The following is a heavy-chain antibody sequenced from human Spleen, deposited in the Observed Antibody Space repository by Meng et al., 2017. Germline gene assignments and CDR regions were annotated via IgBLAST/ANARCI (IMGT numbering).Heavy chain of an antibody. J-gene: IGHJ5*02. V-gene: IGHV4-34*01. Sequence: QVQLQQWGAGLLKPSETLSLTCVVSGGSFSGYYWSWIRQPPGKGLEWIGEINHSGSTNYNPSLKSRVTISVDTSKNQFSLKLSSVTAAETAVYYCARPSRYNWFDPWGQGTLVTVSS. CDR3: ARPSRYNWFDP. CDR2: INHSGST. CDR1: GGSFSGYY. D-gene: IGHD6-6*01.